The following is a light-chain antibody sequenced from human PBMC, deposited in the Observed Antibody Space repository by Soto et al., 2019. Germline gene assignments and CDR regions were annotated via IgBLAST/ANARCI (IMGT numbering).Light chain of an antibody. CDR2: DVS. J-gene: IGLJ1*01. Sequence: QSVLTQPASVSGSPGQSITISCTGTSSDVGGYNYVPWYQQHPGKAPKLMIYDVSNRPSGVPNRFSGSKSGNTASLTISGLQAEDEAEYYCSSYTSSSTLVYVFGTGTKLTVL. CDR3: SSYTSSSTLVYV. V-gene: IGLV2-14*03. CDR1: SSDVGGYNY.